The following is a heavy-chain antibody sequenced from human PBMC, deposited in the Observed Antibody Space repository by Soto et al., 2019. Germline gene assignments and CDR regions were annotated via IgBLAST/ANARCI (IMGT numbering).Heavy chain of an antibody. J-gene: IGHJ4*02. CDR2: IIPIFGTA. Sequence: SVKVSCKASGGTFSSYAISWVRQAPGQGLEWMGGIIPIFGTANYAQKFQGRVTITADESTSTAYMELSSLRSEDTAVYYCARPPGYISDWYYFDLWGQGTLVTVSS. CDR3: ARPPGYISDWYYFDL. V-gene: IGHV1-69*13. CDR1: GGTFSSYA. D-gene: IGHD3-9*01.